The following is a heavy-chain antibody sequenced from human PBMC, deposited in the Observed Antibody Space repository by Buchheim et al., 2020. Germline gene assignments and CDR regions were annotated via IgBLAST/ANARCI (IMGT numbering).Heavy chain of an antibody. Sequence: EVQLVESGGGLVKPGGSLRLSCAASGFTFRSYSMNWVPQAPGKGLEWVSSIGSRSSYRYYADSVKGRFTISRDNAENSLYVQMNSLRAEDTAVYYCARANENYSGFDYWGQGIL. J-gene: IGHJ4*02. CDR1: GFTFRSYS. D-gene: IGHD1-7*01. V-gene: IGHV3-21*01. CDR2: IGSRSSYR. CDR3: ARANENYSGFDY.